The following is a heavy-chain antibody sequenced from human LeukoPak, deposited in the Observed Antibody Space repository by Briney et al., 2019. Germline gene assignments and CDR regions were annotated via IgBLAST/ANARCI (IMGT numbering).Heavy chain of an antibody. CDR2: IYTSGST. CDR3: ARSLNFVVPAANDAFGI. CDR1: GGSISSYY. V-gene: IGHV4-4*07. Sequence: SETLSLTCTVSGGSISSYYWSWIRQPAGKGPEWIGRIYTSGSTNYNPSLKSRVTMSVDTSKNQFSLKLSSVTAADTAVYYCARSLNFVVPAANDAFGIWGQGTMVTVSS. D-gene: IGHD2-2*01. J-gene: IGHJ3*02.